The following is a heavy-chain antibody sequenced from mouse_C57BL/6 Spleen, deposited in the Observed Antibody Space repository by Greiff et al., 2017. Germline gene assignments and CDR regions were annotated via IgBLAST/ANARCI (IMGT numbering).Heavy chain of an antibody. Sequence: QVQLKQSDAELVKPGASVKISCKVSGYTFTDHTLHWMKQRPEQGLEWIGYFYPRDGSTKYNEKFKGKATLTADKSSSTAYMQLNSLTSEDSAVYFWARPYGNYWYFDVWGTGTTVTVSS. CDR2: FYPRDGST. CDR1: GYTFTDHT. D-gene: IGHD2-1*01. J-gene: IGHJ1*03. CDR3: ARPYGNYWYFDV. V-gene: IGHV1-78*01.